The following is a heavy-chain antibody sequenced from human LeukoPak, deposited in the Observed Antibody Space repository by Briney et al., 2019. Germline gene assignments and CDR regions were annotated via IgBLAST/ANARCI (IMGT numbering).Heavy chain of an antibody. D-gene: IGHD4-17*01. V-gene: IGHV3-23*01. CDR1: GFTFSSYA. CDR2: ISASGGST. CDR3: AKPQTTVTTYQYFDY. Sequence: GGSLRLSCAASGFTFSSYAMSWVRQAPGKGLEWVSAISASGGSTYYAESVKGRFTVSRDSSKNTLYLQMNSLRAEDTAVYYCAKPQTTVTTYQYFDYWGQGTLVTVSS. J-gene: IGHJ4*02.